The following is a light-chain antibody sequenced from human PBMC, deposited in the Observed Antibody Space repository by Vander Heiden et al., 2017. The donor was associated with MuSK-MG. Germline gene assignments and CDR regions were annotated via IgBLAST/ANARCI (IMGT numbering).Light chain of an antibody. V-gene: IGLV3-1*01. CDR1: KLGEKY. Sequence: SYELTQPPSMSVSPGQTASITCSGDKLGEKYACWYQQKPGQSPVLVIYQDMKRPSGIPERFSGSNSGNTATLTISGTQARDEADYYCQAWDSSTVVFGGGTKLTVL. CDR2: QDM. J-gene: IGLJ2*01. CDR3: QAWDSSTVV.